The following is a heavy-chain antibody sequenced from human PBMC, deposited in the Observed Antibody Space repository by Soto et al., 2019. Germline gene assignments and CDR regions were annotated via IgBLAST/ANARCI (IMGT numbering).Heavy chain of an antibody. Sequence: GVSRRLSCSASGFTFSSYDMHWIRQGTGKGLEWVSAIGTTGDTYYAGSVKGRFTTSRENANNSLCHQMISLRAGDTSIYFCARAIGPTLFDYWGQGTLVTVSS. CDR1: GFTFSSYD. CDR3: ARAIGPTLFDY. CDR2: IGTTGDT. V-gene: IGHV3-13*04. J-gene: IGHJ4*02. D-gene: IGHD3-22*01.